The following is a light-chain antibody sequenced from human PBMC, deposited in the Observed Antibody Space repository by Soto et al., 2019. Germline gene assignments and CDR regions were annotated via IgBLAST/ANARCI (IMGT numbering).Light chain of an antibody. V-gene: IGKV3-15*01. CDR2: GAS. CDR3: QQYNNWPRT. Sequence: IVMTQSPATLSVSPGERATLSCRASQSVSNNLAWYQQNPGQATRLLIYGASTRATGIPARFSGSGSGTEFTLTISSLQSEDFAIDYCQQYNNWPRTLGQGTKV. CDR1: QSVSNN. J-gene: IGKJ1*01.